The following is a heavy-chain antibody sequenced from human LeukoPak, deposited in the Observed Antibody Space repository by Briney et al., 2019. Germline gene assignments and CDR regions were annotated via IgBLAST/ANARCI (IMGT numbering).Heavy chain of an antibody. CDR3: AREVTNDAFDI. CDR2: IWSDGRNK. V-gene: IGHV3-33*01. D-gene: IGHD4-17*01. CDR1: GFSFSSHG. Sequence: GRSLRLSCAASGFSFSSHGMHWVRQAPGNGLEWVAVIWSDGRNKFYADSVKGRFTVSRDNSKNTLFLQMSSLRADDTALYYCAREVTNDAFDIWGQGTMVTVSS. J-gene: IGHJ3*02.